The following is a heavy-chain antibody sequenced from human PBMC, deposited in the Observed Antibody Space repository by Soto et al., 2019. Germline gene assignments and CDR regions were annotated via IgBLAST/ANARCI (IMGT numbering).Heavy chain of an antibody. D-gene: IGHD3-22*01. V-gene: IGHV1-2*04. CDR1: GYTFTGYY. J-gene: IGHJ3*02. Sequence: QVQLVQSGAEVKKPGASVKVSCKASGYTFTGYYMHWVRQAPGQGLEWMGWINPNSGGTNYAQKFQGWVTMTRDTSISTAYMELSRLRSDDTAVYYCARTKYYYDSSGYYLGAFDIWGQGTMVTVSS. CDR2: INPNSGGT. CDR3: ARTKYYYDSSGYYLGAFDI.